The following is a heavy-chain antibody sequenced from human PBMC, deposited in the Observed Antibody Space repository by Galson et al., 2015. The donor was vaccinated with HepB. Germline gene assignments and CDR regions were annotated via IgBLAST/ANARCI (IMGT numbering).Heavy chain of an antibody. CDR2: TSDSAGTT. CDR3: AKGPDSSPGWWFDP. CDR1: GFIFSTYG. D-gene: IGHD6-13*01. J-gene: IGHJ5*02. V-gene: IGHV3-23*01. Sequence: SLRLSCAASGFIFSTYGMSWVRQGPGKGLEWVSSTSDSAGTTYYADSVKGRFTISRDNSKNTLYLQMNRLRVEDTAVYYCAKGPDSSPGWWFDPWGQGTLVTVSS.